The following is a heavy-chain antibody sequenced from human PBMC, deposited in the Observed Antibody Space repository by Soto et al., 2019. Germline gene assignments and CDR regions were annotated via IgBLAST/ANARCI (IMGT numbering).Heavy chain of an antibody. Sequence: QVQLVESGGGLVKPGGSLRLSCAASGFTFSDYYMSWIRQAPGKGLEWVSYISSSGSTIYYADSVKGRFTISRDNAKNSLYLQMNSRRAEDTAVYYCARDRHLEGCSGGSCYSGYYFDYWGQGTLVTVSS. D-gene: IGHD2-15*01. CDR1: GFTFSDYY. CDR2: ISSSGSTI. J-gene: IGHJ4*02. CDR3: ARDRHLEGCSGGSCYSGYYFDY. V-gene: IGHV3-11*01.